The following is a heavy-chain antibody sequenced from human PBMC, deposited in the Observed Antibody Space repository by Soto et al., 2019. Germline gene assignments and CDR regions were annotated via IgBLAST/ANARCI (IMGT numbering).Heavy chain of an antibody. D-gene: IGHD4-4*01. V-gene: IGHV1-69*12. Sequence: QVQLVQSGAEVKKPGSSVTLACKASGGTFRSSTISWVRQAPGQGLEWMGGIIPIFPTPDYAQKFQDRVTITADESASTAYMELSSLTSEDTAVYYCARDRDRLQLGGNYYYIMDVWGQGTTVTVSS. CDR3: ARDRDRLQLGGNYYYIMDV. CDR1: GGTFRSST. CDR2: IIPIFPTP. J-gene: IGHJ6*02.